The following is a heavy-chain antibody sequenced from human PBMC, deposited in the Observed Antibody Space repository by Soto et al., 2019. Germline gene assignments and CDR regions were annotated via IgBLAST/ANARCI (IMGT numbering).Heavy chain of an antibody. Sequence: GGSLRLSCAASGFTFSSYAMSWVRQAPGKGLEWVSAISGSGVSTYYADSVKGRFTISRDNSKNTLYLQMNSLRAEDTAVYYCAKSPGMYYYDSSGYYNYDYWGKGTLVTVS. CDR3: AKSPGMYYYDSSGYYNYDY. V-gene: IGHV3-23*01. CDR1: GFTFSSYA. D-gene: IGHD3-22*01. J-gene: IGHJ4*02. CDR2: ISGSGVST.